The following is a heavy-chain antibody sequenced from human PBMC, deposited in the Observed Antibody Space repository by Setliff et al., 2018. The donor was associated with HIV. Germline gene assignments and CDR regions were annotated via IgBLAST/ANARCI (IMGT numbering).Heavy chain of an antibody. D-gene: IGHD3-10*01. CDR3: ASPSFGDVDYYYGMDV. Sequence: ASVKVSCKASGYTFTNNVIHWVRQAPGQRLEWMGWIHAGSGDTQYSQKFQGRVTITRDTSASTVYMDLSSLRSEDTAVYYCASPSFGDVDYYYGMDVWGQGTTVTVSS. CDR1: GYTFTNNV. J-gene: IGHJ6*02. CDR2: IHAGSGDT. V-gene: IGHV1-3*01.